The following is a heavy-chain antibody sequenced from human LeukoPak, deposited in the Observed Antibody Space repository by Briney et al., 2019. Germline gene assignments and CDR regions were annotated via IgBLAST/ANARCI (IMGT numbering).Heavy chain of an antibody. V-gene: IGHV1-2*02. CDR3: ARDALRNRHWGAWFDP. CDR2: INPNSGGT. CDR1: GYIFTGHY. J-gene: IGHJ5*02. Sequence: ASVKVSFKASGYIFTGHYMHWVRQAPGQGLEWMGWINPNSGGTNYAQKFQGRVTMTRDTSISTAYMELSRLRSDDTAVYYCARDALRNRHWGAWFDPWGQGTLVTVSS. D-gene: IGHD7-27*01.